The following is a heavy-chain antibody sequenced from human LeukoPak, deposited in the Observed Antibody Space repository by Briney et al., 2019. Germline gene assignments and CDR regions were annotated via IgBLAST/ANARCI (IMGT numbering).Heavy chain of an antibody. CDR3: ARGPNYPSPSPFDY. CDR1: GGSISSYY. Sequence: SETLSLTCTVSGGSISSYYWSWIRQPPGKGLEWLGYIYYSGSTNYNPSLKSRVTISVDTSKNQFSLKLSSVTAADTAVYYCARGPNYPSPSPFDYWGQGTLVTVSS. D-gene: IGHD5-24*01. CDR2: IYYSGST. J-gene: IGHJ4*02. V-gene: IGHV4-59*08.